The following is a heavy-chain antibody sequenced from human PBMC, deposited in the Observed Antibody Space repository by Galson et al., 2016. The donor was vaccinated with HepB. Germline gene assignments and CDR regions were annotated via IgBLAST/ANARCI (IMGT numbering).Heavy chain of an antibody. CDR3: ARGVYGDHGWFDY. V-gene: IGHV3-66*02. CDR1: GFTVSSNY. CDR2: IYSGGTT. Sequence: SLRLSCAASGFTVSSNYMTWVRQAPGKGLEYVSVIYSGGTTYYADSVKGRFTISGDNSKNTLFLQMNTLRAEDTAVYYCARGVYGDHGWFDYWGQGTLVTVSS. J-gene: IGHJ4*02. D-gene: IGHD4-17*01.